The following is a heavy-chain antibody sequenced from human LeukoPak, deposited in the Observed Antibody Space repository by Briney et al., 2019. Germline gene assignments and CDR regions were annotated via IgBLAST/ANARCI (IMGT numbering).Heavy chain of an antibody. V-gene: IGHV4-4*07. CDR2: IYASGST. CDR1: GGSISSYY. Sequence: SETLSLTCTVSGGSISSYYWTWIRQPAGNGLEWIGRIYASGSTISNPSLKSRVTMSVDTSKNQFSLRLNSVTAADTAVYYCARGGPPFDQWGQGILVTVSS. J-gene: IGHJ4*02. CDR3: ARGGPPFDQ.